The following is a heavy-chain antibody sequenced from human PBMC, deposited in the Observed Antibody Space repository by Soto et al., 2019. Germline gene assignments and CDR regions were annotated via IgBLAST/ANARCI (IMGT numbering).Heavy chain of an antibody. V-gene: IGHV5-51*01. CDR3: VKHFSVAGGEFCFEY. CDR2: VYPGDSDT. J-gene: IGHJ4*02. CDR1: GYFFNNYW. D-gene: IGHD6-19*01. Sequence: GESLKISCKGSGYFFNNYWIGWVRQMPGKGLEWMGMVYPGDSDTRYSPSFQGQVTISADKSIATAYLQWNSLKAADTAIYYCVKHFSVAGGEFCFEYWCQGTLVTVSS.